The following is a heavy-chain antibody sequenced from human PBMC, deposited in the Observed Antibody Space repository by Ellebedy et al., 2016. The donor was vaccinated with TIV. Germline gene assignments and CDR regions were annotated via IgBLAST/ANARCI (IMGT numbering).Heavy chain of an antibody. D-gene: IGHD6-19*01. V-gene: IGHV4-59*01. CDR3: ARQKAVAGTFIIDY. CDR2: VFHSGST. J-gene: IGHJ4*02. CDR1: SGSISNFY. Sequence: SETLSLTCTVSSGSISNFYWSWTRQPPGKGLEWIGYVFHSGSTHYNPSLRGRVTISVDTSKNHFSLRLSSLTAADTAVYYCARQKAVAGTFIIDYWGQGTLVTVSS.